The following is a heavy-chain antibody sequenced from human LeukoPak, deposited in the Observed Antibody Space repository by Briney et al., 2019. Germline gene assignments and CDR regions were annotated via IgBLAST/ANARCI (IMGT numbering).Heavy chain of an antibody. CDR3: ALELVVPAALERLNAFDI. D-gene: IGHD2-2*01. J-gene: IGHJ3*02. V-gene: IGHV4-34*01. CDR1: GGSFSGFR. CDR2: INHSGGT. Sequence: PSETLSLTCAVSGGSFSGFRWRWIRQPPGKGPEWIGEINHSGGTTYNPSLKSRVTISVDTSKIQFSLNLTSVTAADTAVYYCALELVVPAALERLNAFDIWGHGTMVTVSS.